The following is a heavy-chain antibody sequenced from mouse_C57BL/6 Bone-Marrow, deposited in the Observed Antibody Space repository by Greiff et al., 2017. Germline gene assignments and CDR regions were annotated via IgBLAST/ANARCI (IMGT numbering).Heavy chain of an antibody. D-gene: IGHD1-1*02. Sequence: VQLQQPGAELVMPGASVKLSCKASGYTFTSYWMHWVKQRPGQGLEWIGEIDPSDSYTNYNQKFKGKSTLTVDKSSSTAYMQLSSLTSEDAAVYYCAREVGGGCAYWGQGTLVTVSA. J-gene: IGHJ3*01. CDR1: GYTFTSYW. V-gene: IGHV1-69*01. CDR2: IDPSDSYT. CDR3: AREVGGGCAY.